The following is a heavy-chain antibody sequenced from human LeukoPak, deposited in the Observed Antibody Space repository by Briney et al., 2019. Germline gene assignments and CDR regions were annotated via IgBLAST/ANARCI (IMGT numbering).Heavy chain of an antibody. CDR3: ARFPGSAEYRHYYYMDV. Sequence: SETLSLTCTVSGGSISSRSYYWGWIRQPPGKGLEWIGSIYYSGSTYYNPSLKSRVTISVDTSKNQFSLKLSSVTAADTAVYYCARFPGSAEYRHYYYMDVWGKGTTVTISS. D-gene: IGHD2-15*01. CDR2: IYYSGST. J-gene: IGHJ6*03. V-gene: IGHV4-39*01. CDR1: GGSISSRSYY.